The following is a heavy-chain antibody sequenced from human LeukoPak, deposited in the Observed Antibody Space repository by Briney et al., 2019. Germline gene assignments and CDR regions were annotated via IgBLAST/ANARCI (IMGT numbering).Heavy chain of an antibody. V-gene: IGHV4-59*01. CDR3: ARNHGGWFDS. CDR1: GGSISSYY. Sequence: PSETLSLTCTVSGGSISSYYWSWIRQPPGKGLEWIGYIYYSGSTNYNPSLKSRVTISVDTSKNQFSLKLSSVTAADTAVYYCARNHGGWFDSWGQGTLVTVSS. D-gene: IGHD4-23*01. CDR2: IYYSGST. J-gene: IGHJ5*01.